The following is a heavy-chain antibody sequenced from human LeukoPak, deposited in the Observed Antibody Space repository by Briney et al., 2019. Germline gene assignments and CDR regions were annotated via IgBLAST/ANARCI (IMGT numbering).Heavy chain of an antibody. D-gene: IGHD6-13*01. J-gene: IGHJ4*03. CDR3: ARVFRSWSFDY. CDR2: IYYSGSN. Sequence: AETLTLTCTVSGGSISRYYWSWIRQPPGKGLEWIGYIYYSGSNNYNASLKSPVTISVDTSKSQFSLKLSSVTAADTAVYYCARVFRSWSFDYWGHGNLVTVSS. CDR1: GGSISRYY. V-gene: IGHV4-59*01.